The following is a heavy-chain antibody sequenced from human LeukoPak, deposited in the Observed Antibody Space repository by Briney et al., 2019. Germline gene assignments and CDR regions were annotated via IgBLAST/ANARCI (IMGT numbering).Heavy chain of an antibody. CDR3: ARDRYDSSGSNWFDP. J-gene: IGHJ5*02. V-gene: IGHV3-11*06. D-gene: IGHD3-22*01. CDR1: GFTFSDYY. CDR2: ISSSGVHT. Sequence: GGSLRLSCAASGFTFSDYYVSWIRQAPGKGLEWVSYISSSGVHTDYADSVKGRFTISRDNAKNSLYLQMNSLRAEDTAVYYCARDRYDSSGSNWFDPWGQGTLVTVSS.